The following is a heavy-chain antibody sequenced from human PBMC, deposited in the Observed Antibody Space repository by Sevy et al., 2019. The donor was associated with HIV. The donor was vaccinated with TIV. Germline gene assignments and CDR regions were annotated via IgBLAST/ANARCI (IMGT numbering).Heavy chain of an antibody. Sequence: GGSLRLSCAASGFTFSSYWMNWVRQAPGKGLEWVANIKQDGSEKYYVDSVKGRFTISRDNAKNSMHLQMNSLRAEDTAVYYCARDGVMGSYWGQGTLVTVSS. J-gene: IGHJ4*02. CDR1: GFTFSSYW. V-gene: IGHV3-7*01. D-gene: IGHD3-16*01. CDR2: IKQDGSEK. CDR3: ARDGVMGSY.